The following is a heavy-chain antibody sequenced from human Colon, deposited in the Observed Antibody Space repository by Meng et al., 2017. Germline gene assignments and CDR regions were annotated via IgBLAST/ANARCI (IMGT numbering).Heavy chain of an antibody. Sequence: AQRAEAGPVLVGPSGTRSLTGAVFGYSIWSSNGWSWVRQPPGRGLEWIGEIYHSGSTNYNPSLKNRVSMTVDKSNNEFSLTLSSVTAADTAFYYCARVIYASGNMAHLDYWGQGTLVTVSS. CDR3: ARVIYASGNMAHLDY. J-gene: IGHJ4*02. CDR1: GYSIWSSNG. V-gene: IGHV4-4*02. D-gene: IGHD3-10*01. CDR2: IYHSGST.